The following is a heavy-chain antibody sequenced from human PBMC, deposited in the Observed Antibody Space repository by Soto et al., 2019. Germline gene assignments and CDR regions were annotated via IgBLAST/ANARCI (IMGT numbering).Heavy chain of an antibody. CDR3: ARSTVYDYVWGSYRDNWFDP. D-gene: IGHD3-16*02. CDR2: INHSGST. V-gene: IGHV4-34*01. CDR1: GGSFSGYY. Sequence: SETLSLTCAVYGGSFSGYYWSWIRQPPGKGLEWIGEINHSGSTNYNPSLKSRVTISVDTSKNQFSLKLSSVTAADTAVYYCARSTVYDYVWGSYRDNWFDPWGQGTLVTVSS. J-gene: IGHJ5*02.